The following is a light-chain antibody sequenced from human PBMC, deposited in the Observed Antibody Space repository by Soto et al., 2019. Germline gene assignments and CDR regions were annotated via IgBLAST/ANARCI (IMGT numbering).Light chain of an antibody. J-gene: IGLJ3*02. V-gene: IGLV2-23*02. Sequence: QSALTQPASVSGSPGQSITISCTGTSSDVGSYNLVSWYQQHPGKAPKLMIYEVSKRPSGVSNRFSGSKSGNTASLTISGLQAEDEVDYYCCSYAGSSTPRVFGGGTQLTVL. CDR2: EVS. CDR1: SSDVGSYNL. CDR3: CSYAGSSTPRV.